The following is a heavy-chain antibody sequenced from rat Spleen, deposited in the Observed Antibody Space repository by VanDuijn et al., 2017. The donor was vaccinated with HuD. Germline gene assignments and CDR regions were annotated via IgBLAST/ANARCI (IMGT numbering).Heavy chain of an antibody. J-gene: IGHJ3*01. CDR2: MWYDGDT. V-gene: IGHV2-43*01. Sequence: QVQLKESGPGLVQPSQTLSLTCTVSGFSLTSYHVSWVRQPSGKGPEWMGRMWYDGDTAYNSALQSRLSISRDTSKNQVFLKMNSLQTEDTAIYYCTRVSDYYAPFAYWGQGTLVTVSS. D-gene: IGHD1-1*01. CDR3: TRVSDYYAPFAY. CDR1: GFSLTSYH.